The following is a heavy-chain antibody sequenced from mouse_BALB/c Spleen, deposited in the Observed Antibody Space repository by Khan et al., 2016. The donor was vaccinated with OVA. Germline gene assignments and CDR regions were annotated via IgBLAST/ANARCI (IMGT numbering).Heavy chain of an antibody. Sequence: EVQLQESGPGLVKPSQSLSLTCTVTGYSITSDYAWNWIRQFPGNKLEWMGYISSTGSTSYNPSLKSRISITRDTSKNQFFLHLNSVTTEDTATYYCARSLYYGDAYAMAYWGQGTSVTVSS. CDR2: ISSTGST. J-gene: IGHJ4*01. CDR1: GYSITSDYA. V-gene: IGHV3-2*02. D-gene: IGHD2-13*01. CDR3: ARSLYYGDAYAMAY.